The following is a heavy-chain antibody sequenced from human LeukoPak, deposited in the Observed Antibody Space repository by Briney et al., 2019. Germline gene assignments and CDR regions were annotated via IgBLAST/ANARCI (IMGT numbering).Heavy chain of an antibody. CDR1: GYTFTSYG. V-gene: IGHV1-18*01. Sequence: ASVKVSCKASGYTFTSYGISWVRQAPGQGREWMGWISAYNGNTNYAQKLQGRVTVTTDTSTSTAYMELRSLRSDDTAVYYCAREIPRGYYDSSGQRDWGQGTLVTVSS. CDR2: ISAYNGNT. D-gene: IGHD3-22*01. CDR3: AREIPRGYYDSSGQRD. J-gene: IGHJ4*02.